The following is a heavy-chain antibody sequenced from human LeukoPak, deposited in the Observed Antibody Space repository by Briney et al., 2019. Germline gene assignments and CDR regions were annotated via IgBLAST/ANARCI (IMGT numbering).Heavy chain of an antibody. CDR3: ARSDSQAYYDFWSGYVVAYYGMDV. CDR2: MNPNSGNT. J-gene: IGHJ6*02. V-gene: IGHV1-8*01. Sequence: GASVKVSCKASGYTFTSYDTNWVRQATGQGLEWMGWMNPNSGNTGYAQKFQGRVTMTRNTSISTAYMELSSLRSEDTAVYYCARSDSQAYYDFWSGYVVAYYGMDVWGQGTTVTVSS. CDR1: GYTFTSYD. D-gene: IGHD3-3*01.